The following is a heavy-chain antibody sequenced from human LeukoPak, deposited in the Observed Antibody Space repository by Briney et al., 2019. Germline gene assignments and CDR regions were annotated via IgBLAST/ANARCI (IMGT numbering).Heavy chain of an antibody. CDR3: GGEYGVTGTFWFDP. CDR2: IYYSGRS. V-gene: IGHV4-30-4*08. J-gene: IGHJ5*02. D-gene: IGHD2-8*02. Sequence: TLSLTCTVSGFTISSGYYYWIWNPQAPGMGLVSIMYIYYSGRSYYNPSLKSRVTISVDTSKKQFALKMSSVTAADTAVYYCGGEYGVTGTFWFDPWGKEPLVTVSS. CDR1: GFTISSGYYY.